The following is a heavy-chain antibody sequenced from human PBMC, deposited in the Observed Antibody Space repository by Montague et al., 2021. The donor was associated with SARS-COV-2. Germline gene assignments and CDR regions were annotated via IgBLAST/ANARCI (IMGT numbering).Heavy chain of an antibody. CDR1: GFTVSSNY. V-gene: IGHV3-66*02. D-gene: IGHD6-13*01. CDR2: IYSGGST. J-gene: IGHJ4*02. CDR3: ARLLPGIAAAGGVDYFDY. Sequence: SLRLSFSASGFTVSSNYMSWVRQAPGKGLEWASVIYSGGSTYYADSVKGRFTISRDNSKNTLYLQMNSLRAEDTAVYYCARLLPGIAAAGGVDYFDYWGQGTLVTVSS.